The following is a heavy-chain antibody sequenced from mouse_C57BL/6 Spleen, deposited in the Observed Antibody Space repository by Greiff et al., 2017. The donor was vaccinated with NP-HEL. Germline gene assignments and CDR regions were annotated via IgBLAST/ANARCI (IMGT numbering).Heavy chain of an antibody. CDR2: IYPRSGNT. Sequence: VMLVESGAELARPGASVKLSCKASGYTFTSYGISWVKQRTGQGLEWIGEIYPRSGNTYYNEKFKGKATLTADKSSSTAYMELRSLTSEDSAVYFCAREGDFAYWGQGTLVTVSA. V-gene: IGHV1-81*01. CDR3: AREGDFAY. CDR1: GYTFTSYG. J-gene: IGHJ3*01.